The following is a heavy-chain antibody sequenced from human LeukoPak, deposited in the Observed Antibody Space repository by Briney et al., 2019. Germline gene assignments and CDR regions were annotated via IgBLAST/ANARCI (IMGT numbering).Heavy chain of an antibody. Sequence: GGSLRLPCAASGFTVSSNYMSWVRQAPGKGLEWVSVIYAGGSTYYADSVKGRFTISRDNSKNTLYLQMNSLRAEDTAVYYCARIIAVAGEYFEYWGQGSLVTVSS. D-gene: IGHD6-19*01. V-gene: IGHV3-66*01. CDR3: ARIIAVAGEYFEY. CDR2: IYAGGST. J-gene: IGHJ4*02. CDR1: GFTVSSNY.